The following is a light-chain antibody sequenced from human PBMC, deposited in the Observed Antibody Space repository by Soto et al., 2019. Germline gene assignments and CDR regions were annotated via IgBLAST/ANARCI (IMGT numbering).Light chain of an antibody. J-gene: IGLJ1*01. V-gene: IGLV1-40*01. CDR2: GNT. CDR3: QSYDDSLSVHYV. Sequence: SVLTQPPSVSGAPGQRVTISCTGSSSNIGSTYDVQWYQQLPGTAPKLLIHGNTDRPSGVPDRFSGSKPGTSASLAITGLQADDEADYYCQSYDDSLSVHYVFGTGTKVTVL. CDR1: SSNIGSTYD.